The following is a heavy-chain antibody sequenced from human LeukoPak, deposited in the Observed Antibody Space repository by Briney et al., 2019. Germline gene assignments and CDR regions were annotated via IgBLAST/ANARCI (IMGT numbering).Heavy chain of an antibody. CDR3: AREGLDY. CDR2: KNPNSGNS. CDR1: VYTFTNYD. J-gene: IGHJ4*02. V-gene: IGHV1-8*01. Sequence: GASVKVSSKASVYTFTNYDINWGLQATGQGLGWMGYKNPNSGNSASAQKLQGRVTITTDASIRTAYMELSGLRSKATTLYYFAREGLDYWGQGPLVTVSS.